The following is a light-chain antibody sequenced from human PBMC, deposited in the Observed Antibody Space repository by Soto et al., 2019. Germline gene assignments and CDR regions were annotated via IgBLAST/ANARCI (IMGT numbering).Light chain of an antibody. J-gene: IGKJ2*01. V-gene: IGKV4-1*01. CDR1: QSVLYSSNNKNY. CDR3: QQYFSAHYT. CDR2: WAS. Sequence: DIVMTQSPDSLAVSLGERATINCKSSQSVLYSSNNKNYLAWYQQKPGQPPKLLIYWASTLESGVPDRFSGSGSGTDFTLNISSLQAEDVAVYSCQQYFSAHYTFGRGTKLEIK.